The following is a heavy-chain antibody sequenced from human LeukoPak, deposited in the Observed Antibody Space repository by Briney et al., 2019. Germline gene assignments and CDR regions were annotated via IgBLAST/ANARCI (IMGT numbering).Heavy chain of an antibody. V-gene: IGHV4-59*01. CDR1: GGSISSYY. Sequence: SETLSLTCTVSGGSISSYYWSWIRQPPGKGLEWIGYIYYSGSTNYNPSLKSRVTISVDTSKNQFSLKLSSVTAADTAVYYCARETQAGVFDYWGQGTLVTVSS. J-gene: IGHJ4*02. D-gene: IGHD6-19*01. CDR3: ARETQAGVFDY. CDR2: IYYSGST.